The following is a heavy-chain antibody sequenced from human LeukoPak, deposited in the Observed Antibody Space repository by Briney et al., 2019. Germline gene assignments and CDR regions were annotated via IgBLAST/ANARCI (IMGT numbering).Heavy chain of an antibody. CDR1: GFTFSDYY. D-gene: IGHD4/OR15-4a*01. CDR2: ISSSTSYT. J-gene: IGHJ4*02. V-gene: IGHV3-11*06. Sequence: PGGSLRLSCAASGFTFSDYYVSWIRQAPGKGLEWLSYISSSTSYTNYADSVEGLFTISRDNAKNSLYLQMNSLRDDDTAVYFCAREVRGTYLDYWGQGTLVTVSS. CDR3: AREVRGTYLDY.